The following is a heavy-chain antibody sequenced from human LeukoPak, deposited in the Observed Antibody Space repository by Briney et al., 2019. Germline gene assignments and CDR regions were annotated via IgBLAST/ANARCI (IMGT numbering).Heavy chain of an antibody. J-gene: IGHJ5*02. CDR1: GYTFTSYD. D-gene: IGHD2/OR15-2a*01. CDR3: ARGGEIIVAGLNWFDP. Sequence: GASVKVSCKASGYTFTSYDINWVREAPGQGLEWMGWMNPNSGNTGYAQKFQGRVTITRNTSISTAYVELSSLRSEDTAVYYCARGGEIIVAGLNWFDPCGQGTLVTVSS. CDR2: MNPNSGNT. V-gene: IGHV1-8*03.